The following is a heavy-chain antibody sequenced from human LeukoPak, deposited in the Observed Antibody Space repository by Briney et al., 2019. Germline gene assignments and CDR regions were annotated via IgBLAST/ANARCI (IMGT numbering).Heavy chain of an antibody. D-gene: IGHD3-22*01. Sequence: VASVKVSCKSSGGTFSSYAISWVRQAPGQGLEWMGGIIPIFGQANYAQKLQGRVTITADESTSTAYMELSSLRSDDTAVYYCARDHPTYYYDSSRNWFDPWGQGTLVTVSS. J-gene: IGHJ5*02. CDR3: ARDHPTYYYDSSRNWFDP. V-gene: IGHV1-69*13. CDR2: IIPIFGQA. CDR1: GGTFSSYA.